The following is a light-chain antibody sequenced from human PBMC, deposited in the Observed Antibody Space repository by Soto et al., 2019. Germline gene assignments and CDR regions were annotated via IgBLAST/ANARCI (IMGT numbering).Light chain of an antibody. CDR3: QQRSNWLT. CDR1: QSLSSY. V-gene: IGKV3-11*01. CDR2: DAS. J-gene: IGKJ4*01. Sequence: EIVLTQSPAPLSLSPGERATLSCRASQSLSSYLAWYQQKPGQAPRLLIYDASNRATGIPARFSGSGSGTDFTLTISSLEPEDFAVYYCQQRSNWLTFGGGTKVEIK.